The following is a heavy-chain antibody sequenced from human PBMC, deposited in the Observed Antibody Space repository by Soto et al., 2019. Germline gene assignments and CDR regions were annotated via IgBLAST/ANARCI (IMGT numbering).Heavy chain of an antibody. J-gene: IGHJ4*02. Sequence: SEALSVTCTVSGGSISRSTYYWGWIRQPPGKGLEWIGSIYYSGSTYYNPSLKSRVTISVDTSKNQFSLKLSSVTAADTAVYYCANSYGDYVSYWGQGTLVTVSS. D-gene: IGHD4-17*01. CDR1: GGSISRSTYY. CDR2: IYYSGST. CDR3: ANSYGDYVSY. V-gene: IGHV4-39*01.